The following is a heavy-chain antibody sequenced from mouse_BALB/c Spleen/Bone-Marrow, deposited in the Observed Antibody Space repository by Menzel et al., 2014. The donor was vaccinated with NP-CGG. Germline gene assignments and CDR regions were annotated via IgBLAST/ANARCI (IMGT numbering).Heavy chain of an antibody. V-gene: IGHV14-3*02. CDR1: GFNIKDTY. Sequence: VQLQQSGAELVKPGASVKLSCTASGFNIKDTYMHWVKQRPEQGLEWIGRINPANGNTKYDPKIQGKATITADTSSSTAYLQLSSLTSEDTAVYYCARWLLNYYAMDYWGQGTSVTVSS. J-gene: IGHJ4*01. CDR3: ARWLLNYYAMDY. D-gene: IGHD2-3*01. CDR2: INPANGNT.